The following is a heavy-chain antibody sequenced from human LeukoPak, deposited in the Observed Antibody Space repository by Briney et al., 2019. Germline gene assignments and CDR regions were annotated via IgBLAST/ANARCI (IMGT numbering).Heavy chain of an antibody. V-gene: IGHV3-23*01. Sequence: GGSLRPSCAASEFTFSSYAMSWVRQAPGKGLEWVSTITGSGATTYYADSVKGRFTISRDISKNTLYLYLQMNSLRAEDTAVYYCARGNGDYRLGSVSADYWGQGTLVTVSS. CDR1: EFTFSSYA. J-gene: IGHJ4*02. CDR3: ARGNGDYRLGSVSADY. D-gene: IGHD4-17*01. CDR2: ITGSGATT.